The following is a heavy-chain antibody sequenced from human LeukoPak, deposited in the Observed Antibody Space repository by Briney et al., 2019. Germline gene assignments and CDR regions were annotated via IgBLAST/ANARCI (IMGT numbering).Heavy chain of an antibody. CDR3: ASQQDLEYTLSSGGYYFDS. J-gene: IGHJ4*02. V-gene: IGHV3-7*01. CDR2: IKYHGSER. CDR1: GLQNKFW. D-gene: IGHD2-15*01. Sequence: GGSLRLSCAASGLQNKFWMSWVRQAPGKGLEWVANIKYHGSERNYVDSVKGRFTISRDNATISVSLQMNSLRAEDTAVYYCASQQDLEYTLSSGGYYFDSWGQGIQVTVSS.